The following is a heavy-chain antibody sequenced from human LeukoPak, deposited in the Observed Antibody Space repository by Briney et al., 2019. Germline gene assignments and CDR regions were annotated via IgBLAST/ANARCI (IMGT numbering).Heavy chain of an antibody. J-gene: IGHJ4*02. CDR1: GYTFTGYY. CDR2: ISAYNGNT. CDR3: ARDGYGSGSYYKFDY. D-gene: IGHD3-10*01. Sequence: ASVKVSCKASGYTFTGYYMHWVRQAPGQGLEWMGWISAYNGNTNYAQKLQGRVTMTTDTSTSTAYMELRSLRSDDTAVYYCARDGYGSGSYYKFDYWGQGTLVTVSS. V-gene: IGHV1-18*04.